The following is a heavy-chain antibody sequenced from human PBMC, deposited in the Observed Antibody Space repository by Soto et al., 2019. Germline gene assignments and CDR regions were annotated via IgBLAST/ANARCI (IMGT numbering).Heavy chain of an antibody. D-gene: IGHD1-26*01. V-gene: IGHV3-66*01. CDR1: GFTVSNNY. CDR2: IYSGGST. CDR3: AGYSHKGD. J-gene: IGHJ4*02. Sequence: LVESGGGLVQPGGSLRLSCAASGFTVSNNYMSWVRQAPGKGLEWVSLIYSGGSTHYADSVKGRFTISRDNSKNTLYLQMGSLRVEDTAVYYCAGYSHKGDWGQGTLVTVSS.